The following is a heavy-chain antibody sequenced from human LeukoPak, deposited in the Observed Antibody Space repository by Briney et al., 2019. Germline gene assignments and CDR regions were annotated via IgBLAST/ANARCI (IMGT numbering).Heavy chain of an antibody. Sequence: SQTLSLTCAISGDSVSSNSAAWNWIRQSPSRGLEWLGRTYYRSTWHNDYAVSVKSRITINPDTSKNQFSLQLNSVTPEDTAVYGCTRAGEESSSTHSNTFDYWGQGTLVTVFS. J-gene: IGHJ4*02. CDR3: TRAGEESSSTHSNTFDY. CDR2: TYYRSTWHN. CDR1: GDSVSSNSAA. V-gene: IGHV6-1*01. D-gene: IGHD6-13*01.